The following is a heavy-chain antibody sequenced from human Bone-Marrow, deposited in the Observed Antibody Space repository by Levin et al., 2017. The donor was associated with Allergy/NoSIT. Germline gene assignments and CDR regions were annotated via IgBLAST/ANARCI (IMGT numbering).Heavy chain of an antibody. Sequence: NPGGSLRLSCAASGFTFSDYYMSWIRQAPGKGLEWVSYISSSGSTIYYADSVKGRFTISRDNAKNSLYLQMNSLRAEDTAVYYCAREATVTTNWYFDLWGRGTLVTVSS. CDR3: AREATVTTNWYFDL. V-gene: IGHV3-11*01. CDR2: ISSSGSTI. J-gene: IGHJ2*01. D-gene: IGHD4-17*01. CDR1: GFTFSDYY.